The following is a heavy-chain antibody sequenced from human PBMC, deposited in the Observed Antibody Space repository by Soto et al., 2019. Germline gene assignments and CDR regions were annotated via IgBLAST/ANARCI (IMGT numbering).Heavy chain of an antibody. D-gene: IGHD6-13*01. CDR2: ISSNGGST. V-gene: IGHV3-64*02. Sequence: EVQLVESGEGLVQPGGSLRLSCAASGFTFSTYAMHWVRQAPGKGLEFVSAISSNGGSTYYADSVKGSFTISRDNSKNTLFLQMGSLRAEDMAVYYCARGHSSSWYSFDYWGQGTLVTVSS. J-gene: IGHJ4*02. CDR1: GFTFSTYA. CDR3: ARGHSSSWYSFDY.